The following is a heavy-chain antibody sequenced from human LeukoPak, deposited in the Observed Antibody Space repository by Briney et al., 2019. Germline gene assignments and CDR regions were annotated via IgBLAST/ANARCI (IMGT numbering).Heavy chain of an antibody. J-gene: IGHJ4*02. CDR1: GDSVSRINGA. CDR3: ARDVGNSGWYTFDY. D-gene: IGHD6-19*01. Sequence: SQTLSLTCAISGDSVSRINGAWNWIRQSPSRGLEWLGRTYYRSKWYNDYAVSMKGRITINPDTSKNQCSLQLNSVTPEDTAVYYCARDVGNSGWYTFDYWGQGTLVTVSS. V-gene: IGHV6-1*01. CDR2: TYYRSKWYN.